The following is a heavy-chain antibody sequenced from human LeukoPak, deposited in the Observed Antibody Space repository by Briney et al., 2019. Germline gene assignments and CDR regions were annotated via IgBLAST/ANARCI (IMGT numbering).Heavy chain of an antibody. D-gene: IGHD3-9*01. CDR1: GYTFTSYA. J-gene: IGHJ5*02. V-gene: IGHV7-4-1*02. Sequence: ASVKVSCKASGYTFTSYAMSWVRQAPGQGLEWMGWINTNTGNPTYAQGFTGRFVFSLDTSVSTAYLQISSLKAEDTAVYYCAREGDDILLSSEEYNWFDPWGQGTLVTVSS. CDR3: AREGDDILLSSEEYNWFDP. CDR2: INTNTGNP.